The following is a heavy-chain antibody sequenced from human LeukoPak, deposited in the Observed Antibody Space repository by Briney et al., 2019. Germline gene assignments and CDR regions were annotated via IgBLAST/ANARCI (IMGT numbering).Heavy chain of an antibody. J-gene: IGHJ4*02. CDR1: GFSFSNYV. CDR3: ARSFFQWNYGSCLDS. CDR2: IAHDGSNK. D-gene: IGHD1-7*01. Sequence: GGSLRLSCAASGFSFSNYVMQWVRQVPGKGLEWVALIAHDGSNKYYADSVKGRFTISRDNSRSILYLQMNSLRPEDTAVYSCARSFFQWNYGSCLDSWGQGTLVTVSS. V-gene: IGHV3-30*03.